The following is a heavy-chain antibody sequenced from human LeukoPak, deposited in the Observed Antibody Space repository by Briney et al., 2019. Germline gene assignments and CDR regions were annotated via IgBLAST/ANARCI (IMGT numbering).Heavy chain of an antibody. CDR3: ARLYGSGSYPHFDY. CDR1: GGSISSYY. V-gene: IGHV4-59*08. Sequence: PSETLSLTCTVSGGSISSYYWSWIRQPPGKRLEWIGYIYYSGSTNYNPSLKSRVTISVDTSKNQFSLKLSSVTAADTAVYYCARLYGSGSYPHFDYWGQGTLVTVSS. D-gene: IGHD3-10*01. CDR2: IYYSGST. J-gene: IGHJ4*02.